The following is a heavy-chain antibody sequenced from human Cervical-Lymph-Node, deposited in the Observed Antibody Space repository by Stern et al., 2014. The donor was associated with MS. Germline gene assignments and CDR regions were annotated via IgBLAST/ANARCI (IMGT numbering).Heavy chain of an antibody. J-gene: IGHJ5*02. CDR1: GDSITSGGHY. D-gene: IGHD1-26*01. V-gene: IGHV4-31*03. CDR2: IYNSGAT. CDR3: ASRWSGTYYGQNWFDP. Sequence: KESGPGLVKPSQTLSLTCTVSGDSITSGGHYWSWIRQHPGKGLEWIGYIYNSGATFYNPSLKGRVTISLDTSKNQFSLQLSSVTAADTDIYYCASRWSGTYYGQNWFDPWGQGILVTVST.